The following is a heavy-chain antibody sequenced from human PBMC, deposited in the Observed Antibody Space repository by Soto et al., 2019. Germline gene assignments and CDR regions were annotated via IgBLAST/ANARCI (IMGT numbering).Heavy chain of an antibody. CDR2: INPNSGGT. J-gene: IGHJ6*02. V-gene: IGHV1-2*04. CDR1: GYTFTGYY. Sequence: ASVKVSCKASGYTFTGYYMHWVRQAPGQGLEWMGWINPNSGGTNYAQKFQGWVTMTRDTSISTAHMELSRLRSDDTAVYYCARARGVVVPAAGNYYYYYGMDVWGQGTTVTVSS. D-gene: IGHD2-2*01. CDR3: ARARGVVVPAAGNYYYYYGMDV.